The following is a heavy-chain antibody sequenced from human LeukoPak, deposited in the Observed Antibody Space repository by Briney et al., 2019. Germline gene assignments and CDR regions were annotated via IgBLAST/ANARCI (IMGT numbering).Heavy chain of an antibody. CDR1: GGSISSGSYY. CDR2: IYTSGST. CDR3: ARQPLGAVAGPGAFDI. J-gene: IGHJ3*02. V-gene: IGHV4-61*02. Sequence: SETLSLTCTVSGGSISSGSYYWSWIRQPAGKGLEWIGRIYTSGSTNYNPSLKSRVTISVDTSKNQFSLKLTSVTAADTAVYYCARQPLGAVAGPGAFDIWGQGTMVTVSS. D-gene: IGHD6-19*01.